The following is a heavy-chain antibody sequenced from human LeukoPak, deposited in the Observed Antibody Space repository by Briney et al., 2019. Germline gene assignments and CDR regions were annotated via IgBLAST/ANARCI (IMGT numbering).Heavy chain of an antibody. CDR2: IISIGSTI. J-gene: IGHJ3*02. D-gene: IGHD3-22*01. Sequence: GGSLRLSCAASGFTFSDYYMSWIRQAPGKGLEWVSYIISIGSTIYYADSVKGRFTISRDNAKNSLYLQMNSLRADDTAVYYCERDRAPHYYDSSGYYVAGAFDIWGQGTMVTVSS. CDR3: ERDRAPHYYDSSGYYVAGAFDI. CDR1: GFTFSDYY. V-gene: IGHV3-11*04.